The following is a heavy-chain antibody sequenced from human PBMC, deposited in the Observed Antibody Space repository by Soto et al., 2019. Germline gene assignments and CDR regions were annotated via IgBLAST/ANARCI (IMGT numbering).Heavy chain of an antibody. CDR1: GFIFSSFG. Sequence: VGSLRLSCAASGFIFSSFGMHWVRQAPGKGLEWVAHIWYDGSNTYYADSVKGRFTISRDNSRNTLYLQMNSLRAEDTAVYHCVRDLLGSGGHFDYWGQGTPVTVSS. D-gene: IGHD7-27*01. V-gene: IGHV3-33*01. CDR3: VRDLLGSGGHFDY. CDR2: IWYDGSNT. J-gene: IGHJ4*02.